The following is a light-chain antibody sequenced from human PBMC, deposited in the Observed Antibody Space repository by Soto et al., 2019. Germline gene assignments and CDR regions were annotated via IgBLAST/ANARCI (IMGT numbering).Light chain of an antibody. CDR3: QEYSKWPLFT. Sequence: EIVVTQSPGILSVSPGDRATLSCRASQSVGRNLAWYQQKPGQAPTLLIYAASTRATGLPARFSGSGSGTDFTLTISSLQSEDFAGYYCQEYSKWPLFTFGPGTRVDIK. V-gene: IGKV3-15*01. CDR2: AAS. CDR1: QSVGRN. J-gene: IGKJ3*01.